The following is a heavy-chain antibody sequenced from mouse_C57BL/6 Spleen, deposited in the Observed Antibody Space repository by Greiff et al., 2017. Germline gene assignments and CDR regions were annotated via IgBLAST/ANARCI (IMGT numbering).Heavy chain of an antibody. J-gene: IGHJ1*03. CDR2: INPNNGGT. Sequence: VQLQQSGPELVKPGASVKISCKASGYTFTDYYMNWVKQSHGKSLEWIGDINPNNGGTSYNQKFKGKATLTVDKSSSTAYMELRSLTSEDSAVYYCAEGGWYFDVWGTGTTVTVSS. CDR1: GYTFTDYY. V-gene: IGHV1-26*01. CDR3: AEGGWYFDV.